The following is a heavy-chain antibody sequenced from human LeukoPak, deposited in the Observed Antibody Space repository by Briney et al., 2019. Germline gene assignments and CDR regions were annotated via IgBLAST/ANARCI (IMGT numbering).Heavy chain of an antibody. CDR3: ARIRDGYNDAYDI. J-gene: IGHJ3*02. V-gene: IGHV1-46*01. D-gene: IGHD5-24*01. Sequence: RASVKVSCKASGYTFTSYYMHWVRQAPGQGLEWMGIINPSGGSTSYAQKFQGRVTMTRDMSTSTVYMELSSLRSEDTAIYYCARIRDGYNDAYDIWGQGTVVTVPS. CDR2: INPSGGST. CDR1: GYTFTSYY.